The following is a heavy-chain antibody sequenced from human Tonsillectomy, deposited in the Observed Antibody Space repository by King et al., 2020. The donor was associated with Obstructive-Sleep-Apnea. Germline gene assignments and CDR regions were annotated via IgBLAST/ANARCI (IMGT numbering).Heavy chain of an antibody. V-gene: IGHV4-31*03. CDR1: GGSIRSGGYY. CDR3: ARGVELATVTSLAVGWFDP. CDR2: IYYSGST. J-gene: IGHJ5*02. D-gene: IGHD4-17*01. Sequence: LQLQESGPGLVKPSQTLSLTCTVSGGSIRSGGYYWSWIRQHPGKGLERIGYIYYSGSTYYNPSLKSRVTISIDTSKNQFSLKLNSVTAADTALYYCARGVELATVTSLAVGWFDPWGQGTLVTVSS.